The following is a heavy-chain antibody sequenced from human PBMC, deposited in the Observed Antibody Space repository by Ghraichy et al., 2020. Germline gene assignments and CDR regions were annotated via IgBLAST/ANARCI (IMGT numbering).Heavy chain of an antibody. V-gene: IGHV4-61*01. CDR3: ARGSPGVVVPAAIGEFDY. Sequence: SETLSLTCTVSGGSVSSGSYYWSWIRQPPGKGLEWIGYIYYSGSTNYNPSLKSRVTISVDTSKNQFSLKLSSVTAADTAVYYCARGSPGVVVPAAIGEFDYWGQGTLVTVSS. D-gene: IGHD2-2*02. CDR1: GGSVSSGSYY. CDR2: IYYSGST. J-gene: IGHJ4*02.